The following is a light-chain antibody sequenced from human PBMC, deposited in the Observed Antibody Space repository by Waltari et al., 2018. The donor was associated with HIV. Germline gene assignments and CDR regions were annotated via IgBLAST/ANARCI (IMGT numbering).Light chain of an antibody. CDR2: GNN. CDR3: QSYDNSLSGSGV. J-gene: IGLJ3*02. Sequence: QSVLTQPPSVSGAPGRRVTISCTGSSSNIGAGFDVYWYQQLPGTAPKLLTYGNNNRPAGVPDRFSGSKSGTSASLAITGLQTEDEADYYCQSYDNSLSGSGVFGGGTKLTVL. V-gene: IGLV1-40*01. CDR1: SSNIGAGFD.